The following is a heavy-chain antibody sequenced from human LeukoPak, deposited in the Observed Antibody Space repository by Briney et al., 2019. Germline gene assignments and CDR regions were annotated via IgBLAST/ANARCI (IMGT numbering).Heavy chain of an antibody. J-gene: IGHJ4*02. CDR2: IYYSGST. Sequence: PSETLSLTCTVSGGSISSYYWSWIRQPPGKGLEWIGYIYYSGSTNYNPSLKSRVTISVDTFKNQFSLKLSSVTAADTAVYYCARRGGIGNYFDYWGQGTLVTVSS. V-gene: IGHV4-59*01. CDR1: GGSISSYY. CDR3: ARRGGIGNYFDY. D-gene: IGHD3-10*01.